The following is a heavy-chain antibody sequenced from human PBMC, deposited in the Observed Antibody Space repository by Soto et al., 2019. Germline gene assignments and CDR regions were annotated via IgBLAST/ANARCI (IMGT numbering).Heavy chain of an antibody. Sequence: GGSLRLSCAASGFHFSSYAMSWVRQAPGKGLEWVSAISGSGGSTYYADSVKGRFTISRDNSKNTLYLQMNSLRAEDTAVYYCAKGGYSYGLRNLFDPWGQGTLVTVSS. CDR1: GFHFSSYA. J-gene: IGHJ5*02. CDR3: AKGGYSYGLRNLFDP. V-gene: IGHV3-23*01. D-gene: IGHD5-18*01. CDR2: ISGSGGST.